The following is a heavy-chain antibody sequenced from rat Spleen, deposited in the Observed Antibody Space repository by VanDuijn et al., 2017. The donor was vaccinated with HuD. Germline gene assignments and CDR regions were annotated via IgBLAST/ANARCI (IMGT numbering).Heavy chain of an antibody. Sequence: EVQLKESGPGLVQPSQTLSLTCTVSGFSLTDYSVHWVRQSPTKGLEWMGIIWNTGDTRYNSALKSRVNISKDISKSQVFLKMNSLQTEDTATYYCAREGIGTTTDYWGQGVMVTVSS. D-gene: IGHD1-5*01. CDR2: IWNTGDT. J-gene: IGHJ2*01. CDR1: GFSLTDYS. V-gene: IGHV2S63*01. CDR3: AREGIGTTTDY.